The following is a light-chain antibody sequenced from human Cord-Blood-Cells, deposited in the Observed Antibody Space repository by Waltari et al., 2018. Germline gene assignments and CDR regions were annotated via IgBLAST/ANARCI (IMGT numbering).Light chain of an antibody. CDR2: GKN. J-gene: IGLJ2*01. V-gene: IGLV3-19*01. CDR1: SLRSYY. CDR3: NSRDSSGNHVV. Sequence: SSELTQDPAVSVALGQTVRITCQGESLRSYYASWYQQKPGQAPVLVIYGKNNRPSGIPDQFSGSSSGNTASLTITGAQAEDEADYYCNSRDSSGNHVVFGGGTKLTVL.